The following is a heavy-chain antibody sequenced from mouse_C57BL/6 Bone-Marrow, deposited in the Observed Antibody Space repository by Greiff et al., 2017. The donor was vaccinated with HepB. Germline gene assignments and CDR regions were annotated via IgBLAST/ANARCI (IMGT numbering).Heavy chain of an antibody. J-gene: IGHJ3*01. Sequence: EVHLVESGGGLVKPGGSLKLSCAASGFTFSSYAMSWVRQTPEKRLEWVATISDGGSYTYYPDNVKGRFTISRDNAKNNLYLQMSHLKSEDTAMYYCARGGRRFAYWGQGTRVTVSA. V-gene: IGHV5-4*01. D-gene: IGHD1-1*01. CDR3: ARGGRRFAY. CDR1: GFTFSSYA. CDR2: ISDGGSYT.